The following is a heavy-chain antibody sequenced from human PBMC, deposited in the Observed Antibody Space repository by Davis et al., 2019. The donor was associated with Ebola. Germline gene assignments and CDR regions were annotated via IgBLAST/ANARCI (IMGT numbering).Heavy chain of an antibody. CDR3: AKNGDFMTTTTYFDN. V-gene: IGHV3-13*04. CDR2: LGPAGDI. CDR1: GFTVNNYD. D-gene: IGHD3-10*01. J-gene: IGHJ4*02. Sequence: GESLKISCAASGFTVNNYDMHWVRQVTGKGLEWVSSLGPAGDIFYADSVKGRVTISRDGAKNSLYLQMNNMRAEDTAIYYCAKNGDFMTTTTYFDNWGQGILVTVSS.